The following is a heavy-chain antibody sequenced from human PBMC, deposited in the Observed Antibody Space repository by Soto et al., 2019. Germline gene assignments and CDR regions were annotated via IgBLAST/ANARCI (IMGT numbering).Heavy chain of an antibody. CDR3: ARGPEYYDFWSGYYRHLYFDY. CDR2: INHSGST. D-gene: IGHD3-3*01. Sequence: QVQLQQWGAGLLKPSETLSLTCAVYGGSFSGYYWSWFRQPPGKGLEWIGEINHSGSTNYNPSLKSRVTISVDTSKNQFSLKLSSVTAADTAVYYCARGPEYYDFWSGYYRHLYFDYWGQGTLVTVSS. V-gene: IGHV4-34*01. CDR1: GGSFSGYY. J-gene: IGHJ4*02.